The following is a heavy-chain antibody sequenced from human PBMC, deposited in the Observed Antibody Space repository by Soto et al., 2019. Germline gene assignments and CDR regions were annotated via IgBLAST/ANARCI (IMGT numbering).Heavy chain of an antibody. Sequence: GGSLRLSCAASGFTVSSNYMSWVRQAPGKGLEWVSVIYSGGSTYYADSVKGRFTISRDKSKNTLYLQMNSLRAEDTALYYCARGTPYCSGGSCYPTTYYFDYWGQGTLVTVSS. J-gene: IGHJ4*02. CDR1: GFTVSSNY. CDR3: ARGTPYCSGGSCYPTTYYFDY. CDR2: IYSGGST. V-gene: IGHV3-66*01. D-gene: IGHD2-15*01.